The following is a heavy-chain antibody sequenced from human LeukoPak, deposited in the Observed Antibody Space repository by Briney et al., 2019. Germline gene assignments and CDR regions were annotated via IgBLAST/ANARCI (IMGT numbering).Heavy chain of an antibody. V-gene: IGHV3-30*02. J-gene: IGHJ4*02. CDR1: GFTFSSYG. CDR3: AKDRGDYFDY. Sequence: GGSLRLSCAASGFTFSSYGMNWVRQAPGKGLEWVAFIRYDGSNKYYADSVKGRFTISRDNSKNTLYLQMNSLRVEDTAVYYCAKDRGDYFDYWGQGTLVTVSS. D-gene: IGHD5-24*01. CDR2: IRYDGSNK.